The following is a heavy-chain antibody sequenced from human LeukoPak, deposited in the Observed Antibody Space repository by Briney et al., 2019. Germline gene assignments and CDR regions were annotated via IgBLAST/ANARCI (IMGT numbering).Heavy chain of an antibody. J-gene: IGHJ4*02. Sequence: SETLSLTCTVSGGSISSGGYYWSWIRQHRGKGLEWIGYIYYSGSTYYNPSLKSRVTISVDTSKNQFSLKLSSVTAADTAVYYCARDYRGDGYNFDFWGQGTLVTVSS. CDR3: ARDYRGDGYNFDF. D-gene: IGHD5-24*01. CDR1: GGSISSGGYY. V-gene: IGHV4-31*03. CDR2: IYYSGST.